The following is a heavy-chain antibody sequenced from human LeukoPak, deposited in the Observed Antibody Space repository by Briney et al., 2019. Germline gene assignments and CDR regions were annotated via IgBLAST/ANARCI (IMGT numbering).Heavy chain of an antibody. CDR1: GGSLSSSSYY. Sequence: SETLSLTCSVSGGSLSSSSYYWGWIRQPPGRGLEWIGNIYETGSTNYNPSLKSRVTISVDTSKNQFSLKLSSVAAADTAVYYCVRPDDNSFDFWGQGTMVTVSS. D-gene: IGHD3-9*01. V-gene: IGHV4-39*01. CDR3: VRPDDNSFDF. J-gene: IGHJ3*01. CDR2: IYETGST.